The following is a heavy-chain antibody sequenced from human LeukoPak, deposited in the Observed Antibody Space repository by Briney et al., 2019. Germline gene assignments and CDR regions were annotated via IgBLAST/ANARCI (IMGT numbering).Heavy chain of an antibody. J-gene: IGHJ4*02. CDR2: ISGSGGST. D-gene: IGHD6-19*01. CDR1: GFTFSSYG. CDR3: AKVGQWLVADY. Sequence: GGTLRLSCAASGFTFSSYGMSWVRQAPGKGLEWVSAISGSGGSTYYADSVKGRFTISRDNSKNTLYLQMNSLRAEDTAVYYCAKVGQWLVADYWGQGTLVTASS. V-gene: IGHV3-23*01.